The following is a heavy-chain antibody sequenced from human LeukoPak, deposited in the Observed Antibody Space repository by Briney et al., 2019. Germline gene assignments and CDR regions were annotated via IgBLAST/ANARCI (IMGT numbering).Heavy chain of an antibody. CDR3: ARDEGDYTPNWFDP. D-gene: IGHD4-17*01. J-gene: IGHJ5*02. CDR2: INTNTGNP. V-gene: IGHV7-4-1*02. Sequence: GASVKVSCKASGYTFTSYAMNWVRQAPGQGLEWMGWINTNTGNPTYAQGFTGRFVFSLDTSVSTAYLQISSLKAEDTAVYYCARDEGDYTPNWFDPWGQRTLVTVSS. CDR1: GYTFTSYA.